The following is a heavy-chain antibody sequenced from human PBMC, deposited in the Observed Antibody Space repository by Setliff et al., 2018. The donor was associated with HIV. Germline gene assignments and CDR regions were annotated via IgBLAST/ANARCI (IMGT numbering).Heavy chain of an antibody. V-gene: IGHV4-59*11. Sequence: SETLSLTCTVSGASISSHHWSWIRQSPGKGLEWIGSIYYSETTNNNPSLKSRVTISVDTSKNQLSLKLRSVTAADTAVYYCARDPGGLYCRSTSCQGGCFDPWGQGTLVTVSS. D-gene: IGHD2-2*01. CDR2: IYYSETT. CDR3: ARDPGGLYCRSTSCQGGCFDP. J-gene: IGHJ5*02. CDR1: GASISSHH.